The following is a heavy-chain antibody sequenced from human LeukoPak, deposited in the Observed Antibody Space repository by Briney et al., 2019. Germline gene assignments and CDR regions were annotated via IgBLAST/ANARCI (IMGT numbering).Heavy chain of an antibody. V-gene: IGHV3-21*01. D-gene: IGHD2-15*01. Sequence: GGSLRLSCAASGFTFSSYAMHWVRQAPGKGLEWVSSISRSGRHIYYADSVKGRFTISRDDANNSVHLQMTSLRAEDTAVYYCARDRYCSGDWGQGTLVTVSS. J-gene: IGHJ4*02. CDR1: GFTFSSYA. CDR2: ISRSGRHI. CDR3: ARDRYCSGD.